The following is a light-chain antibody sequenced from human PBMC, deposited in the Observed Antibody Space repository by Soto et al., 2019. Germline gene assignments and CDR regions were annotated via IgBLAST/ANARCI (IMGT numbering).Light chain of an antibody. V-gene: IGKV1-39*01. Sequence: DIQMTQSPSSLSASVGDTVTITCRASQSISVHLNWYQQKPGKVPKLLIYAASNLHSGVPSRFSGSGSETDFALTISSLQPEDFATYYCQQTLITPYTFGQVTRLEIK. CDR1: QSISVH. CDR2: AAS. CDR3: QQTLITPYT. J-gene: IGKJ2*01.